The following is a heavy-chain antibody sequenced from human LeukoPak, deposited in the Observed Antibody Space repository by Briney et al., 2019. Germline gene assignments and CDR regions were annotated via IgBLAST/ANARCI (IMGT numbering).Heavy chain of an antibody. CDR1: GGSISSSSYY. Sequence: SETLSLTCTVSGGSISSSSYYWCWIRPPPGKGLGWIGSFYYSGSTYYNPSLKSRVTISVDTSKNQFSLKLSSVTAADTAVYYCARGHPFPGSYGEPTNWFDPWGQGTLVTVSS. CDR2: FYYSGST. CDR3: ARGHPFPGSYGEPTNWFDP. J-gene: IGHJ5*02. D-gene: IGHD4-17*01. V-gene: IGHV4-39*07.